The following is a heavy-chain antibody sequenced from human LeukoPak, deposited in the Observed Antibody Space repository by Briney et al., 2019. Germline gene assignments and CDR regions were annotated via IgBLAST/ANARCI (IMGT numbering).Heavy chain of an antibody. CDR3: ARDKGIVDHNWFDP. V-gene: IGHV4-4*07. J-gene: IGHJ5*02. CDR1: GGSISSYY. CDR2: IYTSGST. Sequence: SETLSLTCTVSGGSISSYYWSWIRQPAGKGLEWIGRIYTSGSTNYNPSLKSRVTISMDTPKNQFSLKLISVTAADTAVYYCARDKGIVDHNWFDPWGQGTLVTVSS. D-gene: IGHD1-26*01.